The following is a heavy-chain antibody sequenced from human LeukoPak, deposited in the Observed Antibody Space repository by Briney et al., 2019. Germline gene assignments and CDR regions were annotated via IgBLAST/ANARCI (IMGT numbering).Heavy chain of an antibody. CDR2: IKQDGSEK. J-gene: IGHJ6*02. CDR1: GFTFSSYW. Sequence: GGSLRLSCAASGFTFSSYWISWVRQAPGKGLEWVANIKQDGSEKYYVDSVKGRFTISRDNAKNSLYLQMNSLRAEDTAVYYCAREPYSYGMDVWGQGTTVTVSS. V-gene: IGHV3-7*01. CDR3: AREPYSYGMDV.